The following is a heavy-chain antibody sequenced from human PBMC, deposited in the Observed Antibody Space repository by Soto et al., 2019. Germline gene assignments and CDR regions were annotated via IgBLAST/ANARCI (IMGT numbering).Heavy chain of an antibody. D-gene: IGHD2-21*02. J-gene: IGHJ3*01. CDR2: IGASGDIT. V-gene: IGHV3-23*01. CDR3: AKCDFTDRDVFYF. Sequence: PGGSLRLSCAASGFTFSSYAMSWVRQAPGKGLEWVAGIGASGDITWYADSVKGRLSISRDNSKNTLYLQLNSLKFEDTAVFYFAKCDFTDRDVFYFWARGTLVTGS. CDR1: GFTFSSYA.